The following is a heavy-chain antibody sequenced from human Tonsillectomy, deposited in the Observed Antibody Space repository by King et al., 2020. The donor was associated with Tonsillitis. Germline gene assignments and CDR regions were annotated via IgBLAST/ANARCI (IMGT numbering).Heavy chain of an antibody. D-gene: IGHD2-15*01. V-gene: IGHV1-69*06. CDR3: ARGKCSNGSCYDWFDP. J-gene: IGHJ5*02. Sequence: QLVQSGAEVKKPGSSVKVSCKASGGTLSNYAITWVRQAPGQGLDWMGWIIPIFGTADYAQKFLGRVTITADKSTSTAYMELSSLRSDDTAVYYCARGKCSNGSCYDWFDPWGQGTLVTVSS. CDR1: GGTLSNYA. CDR2: IIPIFGTA.